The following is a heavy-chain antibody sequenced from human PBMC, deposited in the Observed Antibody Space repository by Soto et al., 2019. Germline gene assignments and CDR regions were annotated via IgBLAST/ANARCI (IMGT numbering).Heavy chain of an antibody. CDR3: ARGYCTNGVCPYVWFDP. D-gene: IGHD2-8*01. CDR2: MNPNSGNT. CDR1: GYTFTSYD. V-gene: IGHV1-8*01. Sequence: QVQLVQSGAEVKKPGASVKVSCKASGYTFTSYDINWVRQATGQGLEWMGWMNPNSGNTGYAQKFQGRVTMTRKSSISTAYMGLTSLRSEDTAVYYCARGYCTNGVCPYVWFDPWGQGTLVTVSS. J-gene: IGHJ5*02.